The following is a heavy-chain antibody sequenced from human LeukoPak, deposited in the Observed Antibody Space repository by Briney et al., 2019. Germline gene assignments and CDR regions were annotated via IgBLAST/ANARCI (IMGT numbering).Heavy chain of an antibody. CDR1: GFTFSNYW. V-gene: IGHV3-7*01. CDR3: ARDSSPRISGSTWYYDAFDI. CDR2: INRDGSDK. J-gene: IGHJ3*02. Sequence: GGSLRLSCAASGFTFSNYWITWVRQTPGKGLEWVANINRDGSDKHYLDSVEGRFIISRDNAKNSLYLQMNSLRAEDTAVYYCARDSSPRISGSTWYYDAFDIWGQGTMVTVSS. D-gene: IGHD6-13*01.